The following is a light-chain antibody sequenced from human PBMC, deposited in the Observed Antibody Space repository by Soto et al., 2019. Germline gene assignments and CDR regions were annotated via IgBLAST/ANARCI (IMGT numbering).Light chain of an antibody. Sequence: EIVLTQSPATLSLSPGERATLSCRASQSVSSNLAWYQQKPGQAPRLLIYDASNRATGIPARFSGSGSGTDFTLTISSLESEDFAVYYCQQRSNWPRTFGPGTKVDIK. CDR3: QQRSNWPRT. CDR1: QSVSSN. CDR2: DAS. J-gene: IGKJ3*01. V-gene: IGKV3-11*01.